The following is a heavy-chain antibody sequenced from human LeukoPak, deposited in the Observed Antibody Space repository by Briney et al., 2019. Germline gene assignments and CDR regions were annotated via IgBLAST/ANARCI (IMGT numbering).Heavy chain of an antibody. D-gene: IGHD2-21*01. CDR2: ILYDGSIK. CDR3: VRGQIPY. Sequence: GGSLRLSCAASGFTFSSYGMHWVRQAPGKGLEWVAFILYDGSIKHYADSVKGRFTISRDNSKNTLYLQMNSPRAEDTAVYYSVRGQIPYWGQGTLVTVSS. CDR1: GFTFSSYG. J-gene: IGHJ4*01. V-gene: IGHV3-30*02.